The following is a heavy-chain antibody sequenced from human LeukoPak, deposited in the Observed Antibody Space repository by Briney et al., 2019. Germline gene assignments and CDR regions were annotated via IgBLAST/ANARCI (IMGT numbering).Heavy chain of an antibody. V-gene: IGHV3-30*18. CDR3: AKYGGGPY. Sequence: GGSLRLSCAASGFTFSSYGMHWVRQAPGKGLEWVAVISYDGSNKYYADSVKGRFTISRDNSKNTLYLQMNSLRAEDTAVYYCAKYGGGPYWGQGTPVTVSS. J-gene: IGHJ4*02. D-gene: IGHD3-16*01. CDR1: GFTFSSYG. CDR2: ISYDGSNK.